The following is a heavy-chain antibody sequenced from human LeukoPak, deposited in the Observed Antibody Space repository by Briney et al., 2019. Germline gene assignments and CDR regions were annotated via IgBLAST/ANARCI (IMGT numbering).Heavy chain of an antibody. J-gene: IGHJ4*02. Sequence: SETLSLTCTVSGGSISSSSYYWGWIRQPPGKGLEWVGSIYYSGSTYYNPSLKSRVTISVDTSENQFSLKLNSVTAADTAVYYCARHQSGCSSTSCYVYFDYWGQGTLVTVSS. D-gene: IGHD2-2*01. CDR2: IYYSGST. CDR3: ARHQSGCSSTSCYVYFDY. CDR1: GGSISSSSYY. V-gene: IGHV4-39*07.